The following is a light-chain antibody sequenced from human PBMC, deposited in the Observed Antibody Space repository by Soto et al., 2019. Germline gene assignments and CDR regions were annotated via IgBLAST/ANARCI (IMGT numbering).Light chain of an antibody. J-gene: IGKJ3*01. CDR2: DAS. Sequence: EIVLTQSPATLSLSPGERATLSCRASQSVGSYLAWYQQKPGQAPRLLIYDASNRATGIPARFSGSGFGTDFTLTISSLEPEDFAVYYCQQRSNWPPTFGPGTKVDLK. CDR1: QSVGSY. CDR3: QQRSNWPPT. V-gene: IGKV3-11*01.